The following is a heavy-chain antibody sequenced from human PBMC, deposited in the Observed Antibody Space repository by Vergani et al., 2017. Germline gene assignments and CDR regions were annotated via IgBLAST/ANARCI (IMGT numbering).Heavy chain of an antibody. J-gene: IGHJ6*02. CDR3: ATNTSDYVEFPLYYYGMDV. CDR1: GGTFSSYA. V-gene: IGHV1-69*12. D-gene: IGHD3-16*01. CDR2: IIPIFGTA. Sequence: QVQLVQSGAEVKKPGCSVKVSCKASGGTFSSYAISWVRQAPGQGLEWMGGIIPIFGTAKYAQKFQGRVTITADESTSTAYMELSSLRSEDTAVYYCATNTSDYVEFPLYYYGMDVWGQGTPVTVSS.